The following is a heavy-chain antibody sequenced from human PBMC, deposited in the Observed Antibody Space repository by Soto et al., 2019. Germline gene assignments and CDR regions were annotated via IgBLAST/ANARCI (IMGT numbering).Heavy chain of an antibody. CDR2: INSDGSST. CDR1: GFTFSSYW. J-gene: IGHJ6*02. V-gene: IGHV3-74*01. D-gene: IGHD2-15*01. Sequence: GGSLRLSCAASGFTFSSYWMHWVRQAPGKGLVWVSRINSDGSSTSYADSVKGRFTISRDNAKNTLYPQMNSLRAEDTAVYYCARGREGKLLLRLYYYCGMDVWGQGTTVTVSS. CDR3: ARGREGKLLLRLYYYCGMDV.